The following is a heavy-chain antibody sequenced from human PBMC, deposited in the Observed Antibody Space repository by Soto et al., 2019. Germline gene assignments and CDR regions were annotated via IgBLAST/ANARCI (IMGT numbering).Heavy chain of an antibody. CDR1: GYSISSGFF. J-gene: IGHJ4*02. CDR3: ARTDYFDY. V-gene: IGHV4-38-2*01. Sequence: PSETLSLTCAVSGYSISSGFFWGWIRQSPGGGLEWIGSIFHSGISYYNPSLKSRVTMSVDTSKNHFSLKLTSVTAADTAVYYCARTDYFDYWGPGTLVPVSS. CDR2: IFHSGIS.